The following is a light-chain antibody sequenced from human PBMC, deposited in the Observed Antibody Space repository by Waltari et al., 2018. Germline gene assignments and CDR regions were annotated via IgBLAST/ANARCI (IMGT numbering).Light chain of an antibody. CDR2: EVS. J-gene: IGLJ1*01. Sequence: QSALTQPASVSGSPGQSITISCTGTSGDIGGYNYVSWYQQYPGKAPKLIIFEVSYRPSGVSHRFSSSKSVNTASLTISGLQAEDEAHYYCSSYTMTSATAFGTGTKVTVL. CDR1: SGDIGGYNY. CDR3: SSYTMTSATA. V-gene: IGLV2-14*01.